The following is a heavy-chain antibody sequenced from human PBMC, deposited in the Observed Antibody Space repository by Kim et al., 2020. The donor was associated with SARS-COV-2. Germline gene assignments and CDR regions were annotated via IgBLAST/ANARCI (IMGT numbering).Heavy chain of an antibody. D-gene: IGHD2-21*02. CDR3: AKMTLAN. V-gene: IGHV3-23*01. J-gene: IGHJ4*02. CDR2: ISESGRTI. CDR1: GFSLSNYV. Sequence: GGSLRLSCEASGFSLSNYVMTWVRQAPGKGLEWVSTISESGRTIFYADSVKGRFTISRDNSKNMLYLQVDHLRVEDTAVYYCAKMTLANWGQGTLVTVSS.